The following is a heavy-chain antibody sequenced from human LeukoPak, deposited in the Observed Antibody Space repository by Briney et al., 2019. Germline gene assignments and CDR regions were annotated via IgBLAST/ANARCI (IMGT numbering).Heavy chain of an antibody. CDR1: GGSISSYY. V-gene: IGHV4-59*08. Sequence: SETLSLTCTVSGGSISSYYWSWIRQPPGKGLEWIGYIYYSGSTNYNPSLKSRVTISVDTSKNQFSLKLSSVTAADTAVYYCARLYSGSYIDYWGQGTLVTVSS. J-gene: IGHJ4*02. CDR2: IYYSGST. CDR3: ARLYSGSYIDY. D-gene: IGHD1-26*01.